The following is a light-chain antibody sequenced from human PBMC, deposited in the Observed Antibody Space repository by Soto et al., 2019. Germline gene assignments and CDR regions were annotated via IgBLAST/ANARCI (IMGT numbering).Light chain of an antibody. V-gene: IGLV2-14*01. CDR3: SSYRSSTTFV. Sequence: QSVLTQPASVSGSPGQSITISCTGTSSDVGAYNFVSWYQQYPGKAPKVIIFEVRKRPSGVSNSFSGSKSGDTASLTISGLQDEEEAAYYCSSYRSSTTFVFGTGTKVTVL. CDR1: SSDVGAYNF. J-gene: IGLJ1*01. CDR2: EVR.